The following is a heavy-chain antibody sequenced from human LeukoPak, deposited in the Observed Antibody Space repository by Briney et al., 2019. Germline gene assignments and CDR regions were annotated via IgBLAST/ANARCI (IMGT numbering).Heavy chain of an antibody. D-gene: IGHD6-13*01. CDR1: PFTFSDYT. V-gene: IGHV3-48*04. Sequence: GGSLRLSCAASPFTFSDYTMNWVRQAPGEGLEWVSYFSRSSSNIYYADFVRGRFTVSRDNAKNSLFLQMNSLRVEDTAIYYCASKGAAGTGAFDIWGQGTMLTVSS. CDR2: FSRSSSNI. J-gene: IGHJ3*02. CDR3: ASKGAAGTGAFDI.